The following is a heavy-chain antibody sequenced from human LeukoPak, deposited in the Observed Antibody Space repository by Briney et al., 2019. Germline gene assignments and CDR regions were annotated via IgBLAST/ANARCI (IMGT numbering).Heavy chain of an antibody. J-gene: IGHJ2*01. D-gene: IGHD2-15*01. V-gene: IGHV4-39*01. CDR1: GGSISSSSYY. CDR3: ARNDVVVVAADNWYFDL. Sequence: SETLSLTCTVSGGSISSSSYYRGWIRQPPGKGLEWIGSIYYSGSTYYNPSLKSRVTISVDTSKNQFSLKLSSVTAADTAVYYCARNDVVVVAADNWYFDLWGRGTLVTVSS. CDR2: IYYSGST.